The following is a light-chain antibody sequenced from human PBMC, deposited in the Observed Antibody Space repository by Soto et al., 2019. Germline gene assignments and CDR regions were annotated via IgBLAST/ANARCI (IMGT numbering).Light chain of an antibody. CDR1: QGISIY. CDR3: QEYNGAPLT. Sequence: DIQMTQSPSSLSASVGDRVTITCRASQGISIYLAWYQQKPGKVPKLLIYDASTLQSAVPSRFSGSGSGTDFTLTISSLQPEDVATYYWQEYNGAPLTFGGGTKVEIK. CDR2: DAS. J-gene: IGKJ4*01. V-gene: IGKV1-27*01.